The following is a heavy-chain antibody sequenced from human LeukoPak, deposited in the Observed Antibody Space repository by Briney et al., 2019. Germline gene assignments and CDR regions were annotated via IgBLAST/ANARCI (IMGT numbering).Heavy chain of an antibody. J-gene: IGHJ6*04. CDR3: ARDLGIAVAGPQSEDGMDV. CDR1: GLTFSSYA. D-gene: IGHD6-19*01. Sequence: RRSLRLSCAASGLTFSSYAMHWVRQAPGKGLEWVAVISYDGSNKYYADSVKGRFTISRDNSKNTLYLQMNSLRAEDTAVYYCARDLGIAVAGPQSEDGMDVWGKGTTVTVSS. CDR2: ISYDGSNK. V-gene: IGHV3-30*04.